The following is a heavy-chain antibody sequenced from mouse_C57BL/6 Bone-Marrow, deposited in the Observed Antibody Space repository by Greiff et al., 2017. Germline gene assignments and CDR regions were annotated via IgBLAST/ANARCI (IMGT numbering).Heavy chain of an antibody. CDR1: GYTFTDYY. J-gene: IGHJ1*03. CDR3: ERIYDGYYEGYFDV. V-gene: IGHV1-26*01. D-gene: IGHD2-3*01. CDR2: INPNNGGT. Sequence: EVQLQQSGPELVKPGASVKISCKASGYTFTDYYMNWVKQSHGKSLEWIGDINPNNGGTSYNQKFKGKATFTVDKSSSTAYMELRSLTSEDSAVXYCERIYDGYYEGYFDVWGTGTTVTVSS.